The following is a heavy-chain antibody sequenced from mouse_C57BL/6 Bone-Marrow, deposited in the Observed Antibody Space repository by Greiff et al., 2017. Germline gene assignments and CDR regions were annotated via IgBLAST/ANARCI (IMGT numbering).Heavy chain of an antibody. CDR2: IYPGSGNT. Sequence: QVQLKESGAELVRPGASVKLSCKASGYTFTDYYINWVKQRPGQGLEWIARIYPGSGNTYYNEKFKGKATLTAEKSSSTAYMQLSSLTSEDSAVYFCARWDYYGSYYWGQGTTLTVSS. CDR3: ARWDYYGSYY. J-gene: IGHJ2*01. V-gene: IGHV1-76*01. CDR1: GYTFTDYY. D-gene: IGHD2-1*01.